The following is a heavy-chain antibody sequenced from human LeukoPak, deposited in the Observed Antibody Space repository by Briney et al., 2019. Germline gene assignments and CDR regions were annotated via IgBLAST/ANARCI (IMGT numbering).Heavy chain of an antibody. V-gene: IGHV4-4*02. CDR3: ARHGGSSGFRVAYAVIDY. CDR2: IFYSGST. CDR1: GGSIFSTNW. D-gene: IGHD6-19*01. Sequence: SGTLSLTCAVSGGSIFSTNWWSWVRQPPGKGLEWIGQIFYSGSTSYSPSLKSRVTISMDKSKNQFSLKLTSVTAADTAVYYCARHGGSSGFRVAYAVIDYWGQGTLVTVSS. J-gene: IGHJ4*02.